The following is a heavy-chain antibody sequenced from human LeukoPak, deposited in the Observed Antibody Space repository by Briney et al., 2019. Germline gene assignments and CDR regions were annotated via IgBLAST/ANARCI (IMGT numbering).Heavy chain of an antibody. V-gene: IGHV3-23*01. CDR1: GFTFNNHA. D-gene: IGHD5-18*01. CDR2: ISGSGGST. CDR3: AKGYSYGYFDY. J-gene: IGHJ4*02. Sequence: GGSLRLSCTASGFTFNNHAMSWVRQAPGKGLEWVSAISGSGGSTYYADPVKGRFTIARDNSKNTLYLQMNSLRAEDTVVYYCAKGYSYGYFDYWGQGTLVTVSS.